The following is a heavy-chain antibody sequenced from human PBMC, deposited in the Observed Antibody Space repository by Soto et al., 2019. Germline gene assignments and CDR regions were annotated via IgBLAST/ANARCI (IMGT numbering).Heavy chain of an antibody. J-gene: IGHJ6*02. Sequence: SDTLSLTCAVYGGSFSGYYWSWIRQPPGKGLEWIGEINHSGSTNYNPSLKSRVTISVDTSKNQFSLKLSSVTAADTAVYYCARGRVVAATLFGGYYYYYGMDVWGQGTTVTVSS. CDR2: INHSGST. D-gene: IGHD2-15*01. CDR3: ARGRVVAATLFGGYYYYYGMDV. CDR1: GGSFSGYY. V-gene: IGHV4-34*01.